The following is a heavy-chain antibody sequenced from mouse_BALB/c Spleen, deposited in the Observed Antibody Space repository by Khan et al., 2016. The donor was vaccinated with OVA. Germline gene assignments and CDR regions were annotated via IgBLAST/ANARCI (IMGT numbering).Heavy chain of an antibody. J-gene: IGHJ3*01. V-gene: IGHV1-77*01. CDR1: GYTFTDYY. D-gene: IGHD1-2*01. CDR3: ARRNYFGYTFAY. Sequence: QVQLKQSGAELARPGASVKLSCKASGYTFTDYYINWVKQRTGQGLEWIGEINPGSGDIYYNEKFKGKATWTADKSSSTAYMQLISLTSEDSAVYFCARRNYFGYTFAYWGQGTLVTVSA. CDR2: INPGSGDI.